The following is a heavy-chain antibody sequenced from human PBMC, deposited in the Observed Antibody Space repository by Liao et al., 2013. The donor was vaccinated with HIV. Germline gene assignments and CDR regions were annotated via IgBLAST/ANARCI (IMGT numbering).Heavy chain of an antibody. CDR3: ARAVALNYYYCMDV. Sequence: QVQLQESGPGLVKPSETLSLTCAVSGGSISSGGNSWNWIRQPPGKGLEWIGYMYHSGSTFYNPSLQSRVTISVDRSKNQFSLKLNSVTAADTAVYYCARAVALNYYYCMDVWGKGTTVTVSS. CDR1: GGSISSGGNS. V-gene: IGHV4-30-2*01. J-gene: IGHJ6*03. D-gene: IGHD5-12*01. CDR2: MYHSGST.